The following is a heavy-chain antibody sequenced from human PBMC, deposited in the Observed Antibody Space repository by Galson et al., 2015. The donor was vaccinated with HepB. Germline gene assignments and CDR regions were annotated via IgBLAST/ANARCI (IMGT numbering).Heavy chain of an antibody. CDR3: AKDQNYYDSSGLSH. J-gene: IGHJ4*02. Sequence: SLRLSCAASGFTFGSYALSWVRQAPGKGLEWVSWISASGGSTYYADSVKGRFTISRDNSKNALYLQVNSLRAEDTAVYYCAKDQNYYDSSGLSHWGQGTLVTVSS. CDR2: ISASGGST. D-gene: IGHD3-22*01. CDR1: GFTFGSYA. V-gene: IGHV3-23*01.